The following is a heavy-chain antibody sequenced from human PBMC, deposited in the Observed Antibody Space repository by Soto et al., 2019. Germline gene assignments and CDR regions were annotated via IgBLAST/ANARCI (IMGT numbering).Heavy chain of an antibody. CDR1: GFTFSSYG. CDR2: IWHDGSNK. Sequence: PGGSLRLSCAASGFTFSSYGMHWVRQAPGKGLEWVAVIWHDGSNKYYADSVKGRFTISRDNSKNTLYLQMNSLRAEDTAVYYCARDLIPYSSGSYYFDYWGQGTLVTVSS. D-gene: IGHD6-19*01. CDR3: ARDLIPYSSGSYYFDY. V-gene: IGHV3-33*01. J-gene: IGHJ4*02.